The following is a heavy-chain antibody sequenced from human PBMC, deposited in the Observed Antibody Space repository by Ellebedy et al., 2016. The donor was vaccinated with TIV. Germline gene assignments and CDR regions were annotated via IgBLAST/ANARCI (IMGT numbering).Heavy chain of an antibody. CDR3: VKDRVPDGRWNFDF. J-gene: IGHJ4*02. CDR1: GFRFSTYT. Sequence: GESLKISCVTSGFRFSTYTMNWVRLAPGKGLEWVSGIYGSGETTVYVDSVKGRFTISRDQSRNTLFLQMNSLRVEDTAVYYCVKDRVPDGRWNFDFWGQGTLVTVSS. D-gene: IGHD1-1*01. V-gene: IGHV3-23*01. CDR2: IYGSGETT.